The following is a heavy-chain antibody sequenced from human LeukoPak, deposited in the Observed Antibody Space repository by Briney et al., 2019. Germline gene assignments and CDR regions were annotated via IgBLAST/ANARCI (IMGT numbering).Heavy chain of an antibody. J-gene: IGHJ4*02. CDR2: IIPIFGTA. D-gene: IGHD3-10*01. Sequence: ASVKVSCKASGGTFSSYAISWVRQAPGQGLEWMGGIIPIFGTANYAQKSQGRVTITADESTSTAYMELSSLRSEDTAVYYCVWFGESKVGYWGQGTLVTVSS. V-gene: IGHV1-69*13. CDR1: GGTFSSYA. CDR3: VWFGESKVGY.